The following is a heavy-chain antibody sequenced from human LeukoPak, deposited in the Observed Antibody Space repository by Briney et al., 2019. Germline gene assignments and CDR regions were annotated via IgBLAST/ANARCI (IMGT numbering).Heavy chain of an antibody. CDR2: IWYDGSNK. CDR3: ARDLITMVRGVIKGRDRNYYYYGMDV. Sequence: GGSLRLSCAASGFTFSSYGMHWVRQAPGKGLEWVAVIWYDGSNKYYADSVKGRFTISRDNSKNTLYLQMNSLRAEDTAVYYCARDLITMVRGVIKGRDRNYYYYGMDVWGKGTTVTVYS. V-gene: IGHV3-33*01. D-gene: IGHD3-10*01. CDR1: GFTFSSYG. J-gene: IGHJ6*04.